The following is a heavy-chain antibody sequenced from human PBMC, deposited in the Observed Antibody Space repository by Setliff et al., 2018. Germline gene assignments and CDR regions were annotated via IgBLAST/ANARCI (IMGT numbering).Heavy chain of an antibody. J-gene: IGHJ4*02. D-gene: IGHD1-26*01. V-gene: IGHV4-4*02. CDR2: IYHSGST. CDR1: GGSISSSNW. Sequence: PSETLSLTCAVSGGSISSSNWWSWVRQPPGKGLEWIGEIYHSGSTYYNPSLKSRVTMSVDTSKNQFSLKLGSVIAADTAVYYCARGGTYRYFDYWGQGTLVTVSS. CDR3: ARGGTYRYFDY.